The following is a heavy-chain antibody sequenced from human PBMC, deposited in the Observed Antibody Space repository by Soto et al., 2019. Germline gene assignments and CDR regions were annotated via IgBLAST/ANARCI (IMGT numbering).Heavy chain of an antibody. CDR3: AKDIGGVDTGNYGMDV. CDR1: GFTFSSYW. CDR2: INSDGSST. Sequence: PGGSLRLSCAASGFTFSSYWMHWVRQASGKGLVWVSRINSDGSSTSYADPVKGRFTISRDNSKNTLYVQMSSLRPEDTAVYYCAKDIGGVDTGNYGMDVWGQGTTVTVSS. D-gene: IGHD5-18*01. J-gene: IGHJ6*02. V-gene: IGHV3-74*01.